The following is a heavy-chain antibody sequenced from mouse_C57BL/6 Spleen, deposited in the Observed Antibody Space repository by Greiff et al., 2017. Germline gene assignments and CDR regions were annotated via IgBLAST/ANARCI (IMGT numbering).Heavy chain of an antibody. CDR2: IDPETGGT. D-gene: IGHD3-2*02. CDR3: TRRVDSSEAMDY. Sequence: VQGVESGAELVRPGASVTLSCKASGYTFTDYEMHWVKPTPVHGLEWIGAIDPETGGTAYNQKFKGKAILTADKSSSTAYMELRSLTSEDSAVYYCTRRVDSSEAMDYWGQGTSVTVSS. V-gene: IGHV1-15*01. J-gene: IGHJ4*01. CDR1: GYTFTDYE.